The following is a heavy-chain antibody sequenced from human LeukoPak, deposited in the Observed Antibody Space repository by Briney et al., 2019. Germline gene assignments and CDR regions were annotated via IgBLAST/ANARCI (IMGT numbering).Heavy chain of an antibody. V-gene: IGHV3-23*01. Sequence: GGSLRLSCAASGFTVSSNYMSWVRQAPGKGLEWVSAISGSGGSTYYADSVKGRFTISRDNSKNTLYLQMNSLRAEDTAVYYCAKDRGYCSSTSCYKRDAFDIWGQGTMVTVSS. J-gene: IGHJ3*02. D-gene: IGHD2-2*02. CDR1: GFTVSSNY. CDR2: ISGSGGST. CDR3: AKDRGYCSSTSCYKRDAFDI.